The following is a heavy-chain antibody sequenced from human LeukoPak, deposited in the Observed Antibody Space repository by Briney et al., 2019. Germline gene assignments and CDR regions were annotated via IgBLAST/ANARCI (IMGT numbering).Heavy chain of an antibody. V-gene: IGHV3-74*01. J-gene: IGHJ4*02. CDR3: ARAGYNWEHDY. Sequence: PGGSLRLSCAASGFTFSSSWMYWVRQAPGKGLVWVSRIDSDGSDTTYADSVKGRFTISRDNAKNTLYLQMNSLRAEDTAVYYCARAGYNWEHDYWGQGTLVTVSS. CDR1: GFTFSSSW. D-gene: IGHD5-24*01. CDR2: IDSDGSDT.